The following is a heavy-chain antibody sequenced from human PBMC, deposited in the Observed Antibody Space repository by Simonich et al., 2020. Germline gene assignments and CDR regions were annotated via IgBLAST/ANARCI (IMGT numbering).Heavy chain of an antibody. D-gene: IGHD1-26*01. CDR1: GYTFTSYD. V-gene: IGHV1-8*03. Sequence: QVQLVQSGAEVKKPGASVKVSCKASGYTFTSYDINWGRQATGQGLEWMGWKNPNSGNTGDAQKFQGRVTITRNTSISTAYMELSSLRSEDTAVYYCARTYSGSYYYFDYWGQGTLVTVSS. CDR2: KNPNSGNT. CDR3: ARTYSGSYYYFDY. J-gene: IGHJ4*02.